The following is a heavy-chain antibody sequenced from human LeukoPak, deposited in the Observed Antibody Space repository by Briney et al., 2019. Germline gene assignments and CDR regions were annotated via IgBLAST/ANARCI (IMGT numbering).Heavy chain of an antibody. CDR1: GFTFSSYG. CDR3: ARDQLDIVVVPAAYYYYYGMDV. V-gene: IGHV3-33*01. Sequence: GRSLRLSCAASGFTFSSYGMHWVRQAPRKGLEWVAVIWYDGSNKYYADSVKGRFTISRDNSKNTLYLQMNSLRAEDTAVYYCARDQLDIVVVPAAYYYYYGMDVWGKGTTVTVSS. D-gene: IGHD2-2*03. J-gene: IGHJ6*04. CDR2: IWYDGSNK.